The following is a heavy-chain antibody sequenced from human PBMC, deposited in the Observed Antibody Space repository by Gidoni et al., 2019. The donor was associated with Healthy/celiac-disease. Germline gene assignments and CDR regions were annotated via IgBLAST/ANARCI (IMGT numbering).Heavy chain of an antibody. CDR3: ATAGGSLHYGMDV. CDR1: GYTSTELS. D-gene: IGHD2-15*01. J-gene: IGHJ6*02. CDR2: FDPEDGET. Sequence: QVQLVQSGAEGKKPGASVKVSCKVSGYTSTELSMHWVRQAPGKGLGWMGGFDPEDGETIYAQKFQGRVTMTEDTATDTAYMELSSLGSEDTAVYYCATAGGSLHYGMDVWGQGTTVTVSS. V-gene: IGHV1-24*01.